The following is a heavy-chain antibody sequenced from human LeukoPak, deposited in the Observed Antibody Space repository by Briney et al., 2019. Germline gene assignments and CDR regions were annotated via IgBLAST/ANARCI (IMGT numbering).Heavy chain of an antibody. CDR2: IKQDGSEK. J-gene: IGHJ4*02. CDR3: AREATGFLGFDY. Sequence: GGSLRLSCAASGFTFSSYWMSWVRQAPGKGLEWVANIKQDGSEKYYVDSVKGRFTISRDDVKNSLFLQMNSLRAEDTAVYYCAREATGFLGFDYWGQGTLVTVSS. V-gene: IGHV3-7*01. CDR1: GFTFSSYW. D-gene: IGHD1-1*01.